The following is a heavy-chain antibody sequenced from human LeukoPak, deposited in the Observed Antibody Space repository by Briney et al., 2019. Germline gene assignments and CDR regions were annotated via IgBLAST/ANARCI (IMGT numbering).Heavy chain of an antibody. CDR2: IKEDGSEQ. Sequence: GGSLRLSCAASGFTFSSYWMSWVRQAPGKGLEWVANIKEDGSEQYYVDSVKGRFTISRDNAKKSLYLQMNSLGAQDTAIYYCARIAFSNTWYFDYWGQGTLVTVSS. J-gene: IGHJ4*02. D-gene: IGHD6-13*01. CDR1: GFTFSSYW. CDR3: ARIAFSNTWYFDY. V-gene: IGHV3-7*01.